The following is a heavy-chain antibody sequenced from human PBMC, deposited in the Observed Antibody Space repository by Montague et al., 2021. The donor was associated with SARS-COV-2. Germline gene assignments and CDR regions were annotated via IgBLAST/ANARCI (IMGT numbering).Heavy chain of an antibody. D-gene: IGHD4-17*01. Sequence: SETLSLTCTVSGGSVSRISSHWGWIRQPPGKGLEYIGSFYYAGGTQYNPSLKSRVTISVDTSNDQFSLKMNSVTAADTAVCFCARLYGSSFDYWGQGTLVTVSS. CDR2: FYYAGGT. CDR3: ARLYGSSFDY. CDR1: GGSVSRISSH. V-gene: IGHV4-39*01. J-gene: IGHJ4*02.